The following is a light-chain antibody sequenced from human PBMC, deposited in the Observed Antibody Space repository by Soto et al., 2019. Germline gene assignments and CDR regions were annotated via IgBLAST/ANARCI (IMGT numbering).Light chain of an antibody. Sequence: QSVLTQPASVSGSPGQSITISCTGTSSDVGSYNLVSWYQQHPGKAPKLMIYEGSKRPSGASNRFSGSKSGNTASLTISGLQGEDEADYYCCSYGGGTTYVFGTGTKVTVL. J-gene: IGLJ1*01. CDR3: CSYGGGTTYV. V-gene: IGLV2-23*01. CDR1: SSDVGSYNL. CDR2: EGS.